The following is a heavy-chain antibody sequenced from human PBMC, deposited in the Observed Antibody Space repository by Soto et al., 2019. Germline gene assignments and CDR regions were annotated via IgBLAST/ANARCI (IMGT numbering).Heavy chain of an antibody. J-gene: IGHJ5*02. CDR3: ARELRAVSSLFWGSPHPFDP. V-gene: IGHV4-59*01. CDR1: GGSISSYY. Sequence: QVQLQESGPGLVKPSETLSLTCTVSGGSISSYYWSWIRQPPGKGLEWIGYIYYSGSTNYNPSLKSRVTISVDTSKNPFSLKLSSVTAADTAVYYCARELRAVSSLFWGSPHPFDPWGQGTLVTVSS. CDR2: IYYSGST. D-gene: IGHD3-16*01.